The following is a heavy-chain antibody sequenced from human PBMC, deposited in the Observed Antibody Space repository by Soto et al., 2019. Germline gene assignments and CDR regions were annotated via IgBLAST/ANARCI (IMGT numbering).Heavy chain of an antibody. Sequence: SETLSLTCTVSGGSISSYYWSWIRQPPGKGLEWIGYIYYSGSTNYNPSLKSRVTISVDTSKNQFSLKLSSVTAADTAVYYCERPWAVGATYYXDYWGQGTLVTVSS. CDR3: ERPWAVGATYYXDY. CDR2: IYYSGST. V-gene: IGHV4-59*01. J-gene: IGHJ4*02. CDR1: GGSISSYY. D-gene: IGHD1-26*01.